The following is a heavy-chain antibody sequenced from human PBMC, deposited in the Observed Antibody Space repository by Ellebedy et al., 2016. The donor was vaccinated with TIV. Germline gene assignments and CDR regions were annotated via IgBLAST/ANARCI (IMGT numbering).Heavy chain of an antibody. J-gene: IGHJ2*01. Sequence: PGGSLRLSCTVSGGSISSYYWSWIRQPAGKGLEWIGRIYTSGTNYNPSLKSRVTMSVDTSKNQFSLNLRSVIAADTAVYYCARDHGGSYWYFDLWGRGTLVTVSS. CDR3: ARDHGGSYWYFDL. V-gene: IGHV4-4*07. CDR1: GGSISSYY. D-gene: IGHD2-15*01. CDR2: IYTSGT.